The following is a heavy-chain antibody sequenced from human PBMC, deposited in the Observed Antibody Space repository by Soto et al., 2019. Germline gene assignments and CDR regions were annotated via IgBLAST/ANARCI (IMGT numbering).Heavy chain of an antibody. CDR2: IGSSGTT. J-gene: IGHJ4*02. Sequence: EVQLLESGGGLVQPGGSLRLSSATSGFTFSAYGASWVRQAPGKGLEWVSAIGSSGTTYYADSAKGRFTISRDNSRNTLYMQMNSLRVEDTAVYYCAKTGPSYFDYWGQGTLVTVSS. CDR1: GFTFSAYG. CDR3: AKTGPSYFDY. V-gene: IGHV3-23*01.